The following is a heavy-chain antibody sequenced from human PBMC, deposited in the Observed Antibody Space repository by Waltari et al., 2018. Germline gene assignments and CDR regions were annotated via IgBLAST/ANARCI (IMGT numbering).Heavy chain of an antibody. CDR1: GFTFSNAW. CDR2: IKSKTYGGTT. Sequence: EVQLVESGGGLVKPGGSLRLSCAASGFTFSNAWMSWVRQAPGKGLECVGRIKSKTYGGTTDYAAPVKGRFTSSRDDSKNTLYLQMNSLKTEDTAVYYCTVEMATISGYWGQGTLVTVSS. V-gene: IGHV3-15*01. J-gene: IGHJ4*02. D-gene: IGHD5-12*01. CDR3: TVEMATISGY.